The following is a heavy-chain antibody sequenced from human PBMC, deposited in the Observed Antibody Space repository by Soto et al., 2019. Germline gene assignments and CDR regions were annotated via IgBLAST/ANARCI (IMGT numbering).Heavy chain of an antibody. CDR3: ARLGGYVSVGYYYLWDS. V-gene: IGHV4-39*01. CDR1: DGSMNSDSSY. CDR2: INHSGST. Sequence: ETLSLTCRVSDGSMNSDSSYWGWIRQPPGKGLEWIGVINHSGSTYHNLSLKGRVTMSVDASRNQFSLKLTSMTAADTAVYYCARLGGYVSVGYYYLWDSWGQGALVTVSS. J-gene: IGHJ4*02. D-gene: IGHD3-22*01.